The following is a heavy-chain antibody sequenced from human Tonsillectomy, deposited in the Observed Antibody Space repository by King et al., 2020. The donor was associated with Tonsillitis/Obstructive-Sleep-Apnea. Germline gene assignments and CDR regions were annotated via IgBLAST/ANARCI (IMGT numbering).Heavy chain of an antibody. J-gene: IGHJ6*03. D-gene: IGHD3-3*01. CDR1: GGSVSSGRYY. Sequence: VQLQESGPGLVKPSETLSLTCTVSGGSVSSGRYYWSWIRQPPGKGLEWIGYIYYSGSTNYNPSLKSRVTISVDTSKNQFSLKLSSVTAADTAVYYCARESWRDYYYMDVWGKGTTVTVSS. V-gene: IGHV4-61*01. CDR2: IYYSGST. CDR3: ARESWRDYYYMDV.